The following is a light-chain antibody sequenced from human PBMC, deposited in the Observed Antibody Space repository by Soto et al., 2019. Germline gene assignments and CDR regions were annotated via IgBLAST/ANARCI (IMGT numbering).Light chain of an antibody. J-gene: IGKJ2*01. Sequence: DIQLTQSPSFLSASVGDRVTITCRASQVIGSYLAWYQQNPGRAPKLLIYGASTLQSGVPSRFSGSGSGTEFTLTISSLQPDDFATYYCQQLNSSPPYIFGQGTKLEIK. V-gene: IGKV1-9*01. CDR1: QVIGSY. CDR2: GAS. CDR3: QQLNSSPPYI.